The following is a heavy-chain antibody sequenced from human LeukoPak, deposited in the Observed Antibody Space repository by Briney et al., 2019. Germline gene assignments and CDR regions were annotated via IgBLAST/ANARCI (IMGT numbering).Heavy chain of an antibody. CDR2: ISYDGSNK. Sequence: GRSLRLSCAASGFTFSSYAMHWVRQAPGKGLEWVAVISYDGSNKYYADSVKGRFTISRDNSKNTLYLQMNSLRAEDTAVYYCARIPMRHDAFDIWGQGTMVTVSS. J-gene: IGHJ3*02. V-gene: IGHV3-30-3*01. CDR1: GFTFSSYA. CDR3: ARIPMRHDAFDI.